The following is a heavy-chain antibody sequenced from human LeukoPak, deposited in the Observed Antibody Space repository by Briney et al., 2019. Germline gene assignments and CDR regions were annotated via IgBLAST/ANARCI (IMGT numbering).Heavy chain of an antibody. CDR2: INHSGST. J-gene: IGHJ4*02. Sequence: PGGSLRLSCGASGFTVNSNYMAWVRQPPGKGLEWIGEINHSGSTNYNPSLKSRGTISVDTSKNQFSLKLSSVTAADTAVYYCARGRRYSSSWYDYWGQGTLVTVSS. V-gene: IGHV4-34*01. D-gene: IGHD6-13*01. CDR3: ARGRRYSSSWYDY. CDR1: GFTVNSNY.